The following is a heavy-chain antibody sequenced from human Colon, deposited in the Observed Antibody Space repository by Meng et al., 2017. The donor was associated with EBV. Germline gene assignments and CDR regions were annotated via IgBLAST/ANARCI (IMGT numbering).Heavy chain of an antibody. CDR1: GGSISSGDYY. V-gene: IGHV4-30-4*03. Sequence: QVQLQESGPGLVKPSQTLSLTCTVSGGSISSGDYYWSWIRQPPGKGLEWIGEIYHSGRTNYTPSVKSRVSMSVDKSQNHFSLRLSSVTAADTAVYYCTTLYGDSISWGQGTLVTVAS. D-gene: IGHD4-17*01. J-gene: IGHJ4*02. CDR3: TTLYGDSIS. CDR2: IYHSGRT.